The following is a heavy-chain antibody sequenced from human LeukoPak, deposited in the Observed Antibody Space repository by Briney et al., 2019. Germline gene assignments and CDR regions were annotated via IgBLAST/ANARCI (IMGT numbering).Heavy chain of an antibody. Sequence: GGSLRLSCAASGFTFSSYTMNWVRQAPGKGLEWVSAISGSGVGTYYADSVKGRFTISRDNSKNTLYLQMNSLRAEDTAVYYCAKVRQLLWDAFDIWGQGTMVTVSS. D-gene: IGHD3-10*01. J-gene: IGHJ3*02. CDR3: AKVRQLLWDAFDI. CDR2: ISGSGVGT. V-gene: IGHV3-23*01. CDR1: GFTFSSYT.